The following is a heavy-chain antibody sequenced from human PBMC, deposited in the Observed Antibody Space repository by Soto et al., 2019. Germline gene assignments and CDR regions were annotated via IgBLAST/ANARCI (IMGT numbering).Heavy chain of an antibody. Sequence: SKTLSLTCTVSGGSISSGGYYWSWIRQHPGKGLEWIGYIYYSGSTNYNPSLKSRVTISVDTSKNQFSLKLSSVTAADTAVYYCARARDYYGSGSYYIQWFDPWGQGTLVTVSS. D-gene: IGHD3-10*01. J-gene: IGHJ5*02. CDR1: GGSISSGGYY. CDR2: IYYSGST. V-gene: IGHV4-61*08. CDR3: ARARDYYGSGSYYIQWFDP.